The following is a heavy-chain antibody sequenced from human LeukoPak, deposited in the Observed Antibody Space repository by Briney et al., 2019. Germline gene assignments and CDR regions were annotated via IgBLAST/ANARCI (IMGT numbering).Heavy chain of an antibody. J-gene: IGHJ4*02. D-gene: IGHD5-24*01. Sequence: SETLSLTCTVSGYSISSGYYWGWIRQSPGKGLEWIGSIYNSGSTYYNPSLKSRITISVDTSKNQFSLKLSSVTAADTAVYYCARGRGRWLQDYWGQGTLVTVSS. CDR1: GYSISSGYY. CDR2: IYNSGST. CDR3: ARGRGRWLQDY. V-gene: IGHV4-38-2*02.